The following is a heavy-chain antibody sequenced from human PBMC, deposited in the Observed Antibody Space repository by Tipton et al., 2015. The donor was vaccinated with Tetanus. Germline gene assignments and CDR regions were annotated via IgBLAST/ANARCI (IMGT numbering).Heavy chain of an antibody. Sequence: GSLRLSCVASGFTFSSYPMAWVRQAPGKGLEWVSVIYGGGSSTYYADSVKGRFTISRDDSKNTLHLQMNSLRAEDTAIYYCAKAMNDLRYALDIWGQGTLVTVAS. D-gene: IGHD1-1*01. V-gene: IGHV3-23*03. CDR1: GFTFSSYP. J-gene: IGHJ3*02. CDR3: AKAMNDLRYALDI. CDR2: IYGGGSST.